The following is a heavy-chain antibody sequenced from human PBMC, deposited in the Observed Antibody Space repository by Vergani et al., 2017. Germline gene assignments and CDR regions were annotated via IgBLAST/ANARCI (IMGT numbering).Heavy chain of an antibody. J-gene: IGHJ6*04. D-gene: IGHD2-2*01. V-gene: IGHV4-31*03. Sequence: QVQLQESGPGLVKPSQTLSLTCTVSGGSISSGGYYWSWIRQHPGKGLEWIGYIYYSGSTYYNPSLKSRVTISVDTSKNQFSLKLSSVTAADTAVYYCARAIVVVPAATRQTRPNLQRGMDVWAKGTTVTVSS. CDR1: GGSISSGGYY. CDR3: ARAIVVVPAATRQTRPNLQRGMDV. CDR2: IYYSGST.